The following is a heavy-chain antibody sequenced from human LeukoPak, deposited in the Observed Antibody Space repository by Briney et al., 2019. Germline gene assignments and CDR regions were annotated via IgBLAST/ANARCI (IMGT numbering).Heavy chain of an antibody. CDR3: ARDDPAGTLNY. V-gene: IGHV3-74*01. Sequence: GGSLRLSCAASGFTFSSYWMHWVRQAPGKGLVWVSRINSDGSSTNYADSVKGRFTISRDNAKNTLYLQVNSLRAEDTAVYYCARDDPAGTLNYWGQGTLATVSS. CDR2: INSDGSST. J-gene: IGHJ4*02. CDR1: GFTFSSYW. D-gene: IGHD6-13*01.